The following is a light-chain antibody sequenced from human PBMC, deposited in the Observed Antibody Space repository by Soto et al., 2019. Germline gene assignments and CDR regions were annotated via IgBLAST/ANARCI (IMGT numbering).Light chain of an antibody. Sequence: QSVRTHPPSVSGAPAQRISIFCTGSTSNIGAPYDVHWYQHLPGTAPKLLIYGDNNRPSGVPDRFSGSKSGTSASLAIPRLQAEDEADYYCQSYDISLHNYVFGTGTKGTVL. V-gene: IGLV1-40*01. J-gene: IGLJ1*01. CDR2: GDN. CDR3: QSYDISLHNYV. CDR1: TSNIGAPYD.